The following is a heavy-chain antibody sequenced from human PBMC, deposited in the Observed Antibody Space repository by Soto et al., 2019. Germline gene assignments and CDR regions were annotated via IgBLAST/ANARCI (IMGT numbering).Heavy chain of an antibody. J-gene: IGHJ3*02. Sequence: SGPTLVNPTQTLTLTCTFSGFSLSTSGVGVGWIRQPPGKALEWLALIYWDDDKRYSPSLKSRLTITKDTSKNQVVLTMTNMDPVDTATYYCAHSMGAYDYIWGSYRSLGRDAFDIWGQGTMVTVSS. CDR3: AHSMGAYDYIWGSYRSLGRDAFDI. D-gene: IGHD3-16*02. CDR1: GFSLSTSGVG. V-gene: IGHV2-5*02. CDR2: IYWDDDK.